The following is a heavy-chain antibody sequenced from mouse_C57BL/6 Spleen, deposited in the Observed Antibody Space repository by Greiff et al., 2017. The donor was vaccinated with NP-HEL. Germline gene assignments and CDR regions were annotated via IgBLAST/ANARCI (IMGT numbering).Heavy chain of an antibody. D-gene: IGHD2-4*01. CDR2: INPRSGYL. CDR1: GYTFTSYW. J-gene: IGHJ3*01. CDR3: AKSGDYGWFAY. V-gene: IGHV1-7*01. Sequence: QVQLQQSGAELAKPGASVKLSCKASGYTFTSYWMHWVKQRPGQGLEWIGYINPRSGYLKNNQKFKDKATLTADKSSNTAYMQLSSQTNEDAADYYCAKSGDYGWFAYWGQGTLVTVSA.